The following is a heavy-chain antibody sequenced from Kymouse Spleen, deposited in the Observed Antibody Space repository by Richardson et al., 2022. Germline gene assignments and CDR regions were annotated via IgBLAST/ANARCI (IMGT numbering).Heavy chain of an antibody. CDR1: GGSISSSSYY. CDR3: ARIAARGYYYYGMDV. CDR2: IYYSGST. D-gene: IGHD6-6*01. V-gene: IGHV4-39*01. Sequence: QLQLQESGPGLVKPSETLSLTCTVSGGSISSSSYYWGWIRQPPGKGLEWIGSIYYSGSTYYNPSLKSRVTISVDTSKNQFSLKLSSVTAADTAVYYCARIAARGYYYYGMDVWGQGTTVTVSS. J-gene: IGHJ6*02.